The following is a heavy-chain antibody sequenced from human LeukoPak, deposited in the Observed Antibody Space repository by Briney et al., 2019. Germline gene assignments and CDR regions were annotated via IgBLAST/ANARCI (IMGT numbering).Heavy chain of an antibody. J-gene: IGHJ4*02. V-gene: IGHV3-23*01. CDR1: RFTFSSSA. CDR3: AKGGSGNFPFDY. CDR2: ITYSGGST. D-gene: IGHD1-26*01. Sequence: GSLRLSCAASRFTFSSSAMSWVRQAPGKGLEWVSGITYSGGSTYYADSVKGRFTISRDNSKNTLYLQMNSLRAEDTAAYYCAKGGSGNFPFDYWGQGTLVTVSS.